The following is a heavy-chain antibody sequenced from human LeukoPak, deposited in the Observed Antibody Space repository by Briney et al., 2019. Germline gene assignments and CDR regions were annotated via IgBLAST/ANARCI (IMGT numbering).Heavy chain of an antibody. CDR2: ISYDGSNK. CDR1: GFTFSYYG. J-gene: IGHJ3*02. CDR3: SKDYYDSSGYYNDAFDM. D-gene: IGHD3-22*01. V-gene: IGHV3-30*18. Sequence: PGGSLRLSCAASGFTFSYYGMHWVRQAPGKGLEWVAVISYDGSNKYYAESVKGRFTISRDNSKNTLYLQMNSLRAEYTAVYYCSKDYYDSSGYYNDAFDMWGQGTMVTVSS.